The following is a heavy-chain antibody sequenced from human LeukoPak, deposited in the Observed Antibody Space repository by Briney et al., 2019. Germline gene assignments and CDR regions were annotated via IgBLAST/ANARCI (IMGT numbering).Heavy chain of an antibody. D-gene: IGHD3-22*01. CDR1: GYTFTGYY. CDR2: INPNSGGT. CDR3: ARDKSMHYYVCSGYYGH. Sequence: ASVKVSFKASGYTFTGYYMHWVRQAPGQGLAWMGWINPNSGGTNEAEKFQGRVTMTRDTSISTAYMELSRRRSDDTAVYSCARDKSMHYYVCSGYYGHWGQGTLVTVSS. J-gene: IGHJ4*02. V-gene: IGHV1-2*02.